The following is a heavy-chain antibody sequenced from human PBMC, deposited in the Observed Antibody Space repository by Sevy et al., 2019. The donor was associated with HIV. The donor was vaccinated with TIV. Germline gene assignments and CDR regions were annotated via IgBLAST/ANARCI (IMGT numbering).Heavy chain of an antibody. V-gene: IGHV3-43*01. Sequence: GGSLRLSCAASGFIFDDYSMHWVRQPPGKGLEWVAHVSWDGGSTSYADSVKGRFTVSRDNSKNSLYLQMTSLRTEDSALYFCAKDSSGIYAYDYWGPGTLVTVSS. CDR2: VSWDGGST. D-gene: IGHD6-19*01. CDR1: GFIFDDYS. J-gene: IGHJ4*02. CDR3: AKDSSGIYAYDY.